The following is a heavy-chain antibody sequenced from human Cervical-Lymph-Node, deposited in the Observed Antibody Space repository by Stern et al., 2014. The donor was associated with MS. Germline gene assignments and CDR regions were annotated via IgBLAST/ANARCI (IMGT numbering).Heavy chain of an antibody. CDR1: GYTFSDYY. CDR2: INPYTGGT. Sequence: QVQLVQSGAEVKKPGASVKVSCKASGYTFSDYYMHWVRQAPGQGLEWMGWINPYTGGTNYAQKFQGRVTMTRDTSISTAYMELSSLRSDDTALYYCARAGFVDWLSSPVDYWGQGSLVTVSS. J-gene: IGHJ4*02. D-gene: IGHD3/OR15-3a*01. CDR3: ARAGFVDWLSSPVDY. V-gene: IGHV1-2*02.